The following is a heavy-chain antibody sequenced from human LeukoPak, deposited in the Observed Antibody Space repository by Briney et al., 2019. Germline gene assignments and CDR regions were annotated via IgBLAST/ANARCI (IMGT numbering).Heavy chain of an antibody. J-gene: IGHJ4*02. Sequence: GGSLRLSCAASGFXFSSYAMQWVRQAPGKGLKWVAVISFDGSNKYYAASVKGRFTISRENSNNTLFLHMNSLRAEDTAIYYCARGRGYSTPDYWGQGTLVTVSS. D-gene: IGHD5-12*01. CDR2: ISFDGSNK. CDR3: ARGRGYSTPDY. CDR1: GFXFSSYA. V-gene: IGHV3-30*04.